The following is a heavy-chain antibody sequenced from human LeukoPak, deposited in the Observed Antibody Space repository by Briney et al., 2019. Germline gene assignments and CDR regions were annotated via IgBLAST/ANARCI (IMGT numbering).Heavy chain of an antibody. V-gene: IGHV4-39*01. CDR3: GRHSPLSGGDY. D-gene: IGHD3-10*01. Sequence: SETLSLTCSVSGGSISSGSYYWGWIRQPPGKGLEWIGISYYNGNTYYNPSLKSRVTISVDTSKNQFSLRLSSVTAADTAFYYCGRHSPLSGGDYWGQGTLVTVSS. J-gene: IGHJ4*02. CDR2: SYYNGNT. CDR1: GGSISSGSYY.